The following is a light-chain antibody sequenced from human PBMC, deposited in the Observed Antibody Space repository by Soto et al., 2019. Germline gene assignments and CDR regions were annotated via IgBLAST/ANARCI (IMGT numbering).Light chain of an antibody. J-gene: IGKJ4*01. CDR2: AAS. Sequence: DIQMTQSPSSLSGSVGDRVTITCRSSQTISSWLAWYQQKPGRAPKLLIYAASTLQSGVPSRFSGSGSGTDFTLTISSLQPEDVATYYCQQLNSYPRGLTFGGGTQGGYQ. CDR1: QTISSW. CDR3: QQLNSYPRGLT. V-gene: IGKV1-9*01.